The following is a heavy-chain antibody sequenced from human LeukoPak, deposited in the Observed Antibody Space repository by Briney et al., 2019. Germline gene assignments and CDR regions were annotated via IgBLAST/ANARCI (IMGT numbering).Heavy chain of an antibody. D-gene: IGHD1-26*01. Sequence: ASVKVSCKASGYTFTGYYMHWVRQAPGQGLEWMGLINPTVGSTGYAQKFQGRVTMTRDMSTSTDYMELSRLRSEDTAIYYCARDNSVGDNAWWFDPWGQGTLVTVSS. V-gene: IGHV1-46*01. CDR1: GYTFTGYY. CDR3: ARDNSVGDNAWWFDP. J-gene: IGHJ5*02. CDR2: INPTVGST.